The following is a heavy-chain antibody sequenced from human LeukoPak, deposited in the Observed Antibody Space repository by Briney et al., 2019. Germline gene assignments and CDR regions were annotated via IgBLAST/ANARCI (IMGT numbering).Heavy chain of an antibody. Sequence: ASVKVSCKASGYTFTSYGISWVRQAPGQGLEWMGWISAYNGNTNYAQKLQGRVTMTTDTSMSTAHMELRSLRSDDTAVYYCARDPFRYSSWYVYWGQGTLVTVSS. V-gene: IGHV1-18*01. CDR3: ARDPFRYSSWYVY. D-gene: IGHD6-13*01. CDR2: ISAYNGNT. J-gene: IGHJ4*02. CDR1: GYTFTSYG.